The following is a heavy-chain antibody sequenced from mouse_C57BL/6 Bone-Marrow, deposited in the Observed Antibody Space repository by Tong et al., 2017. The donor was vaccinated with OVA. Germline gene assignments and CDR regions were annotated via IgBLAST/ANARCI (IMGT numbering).Heavy chain of an antibody. Sequence: EVKLQESGTGLVESKGILKLSRAASRLSCNTYDMNRARQATGKGLEWVARIRSKSNNYATYYADSVKDRFTISRDDLESMLYLQMSYMKTEDSYKYDVVTHRAIVPAYW. CDR2: IRSKSNNYAT. J-gene: IGHJ2*01. D-gene: IGHD2-12*01. V-gene: IGHV10-1*01. CDR1: RLSCNTYD. CDR3: VTHRAIVPAY.